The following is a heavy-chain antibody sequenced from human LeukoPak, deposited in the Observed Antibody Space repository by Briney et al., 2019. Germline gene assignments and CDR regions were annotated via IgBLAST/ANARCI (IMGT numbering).Heavy chain of an antibody. Sequence: PGGSLRLSCAXSGFTFSSXXXXXXXXXXXXXXXXVXYXXSSGSXXXXXXXXXXXXXXXXDXXKNSLYLQMNSLRAEDTAVYYCARGSSFQAMDVWGQGTTVTVSS. CDR1: GFTFSSXX. J-gene: IGHJ6*02. CDR2: XXSSGSXX. D-gene: IGHD6-19*01. CDR3: ARGSSFQAMDV. V-gene: IGHV3-48*03.